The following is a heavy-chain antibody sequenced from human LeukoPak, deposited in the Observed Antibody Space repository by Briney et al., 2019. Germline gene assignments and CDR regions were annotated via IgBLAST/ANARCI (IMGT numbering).Heavy chain of an antibody. Sequence: SETLSLTCTVSGGSISSSSYYWGWIRQPPGKGLERIGSIYYSGSTYYNPSLKSRVTISVDTSKNQFSLKLSSVTAADTAVYYCARVRIAVAGTSPAEYFQHWGQGTLVTVSS. V-gene: IGHV4-39*07. CDR1: GGSISSSSYY. CDR2: IYYSGST. CDR3: ARVRIAVAGTSPAEYFQH. D-gene: IGHD6-19*01. J-gene: IGHJ1*01.